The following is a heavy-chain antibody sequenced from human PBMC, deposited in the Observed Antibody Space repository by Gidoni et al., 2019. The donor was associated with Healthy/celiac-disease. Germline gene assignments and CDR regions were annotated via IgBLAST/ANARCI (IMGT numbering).Heavy chain of an antibody. CDR1: GFSLSNARMG. V-gene: IGHV2-26*01. Sequence: QVTLKESGPVLVKPTETLTLTCTVSGFSLSNARMGVSWIRQPPGKALEWLAHIFSNDEKSYSTSLKSRLTISKDTSKSQVVLTMTNMDPVDTATYYCARTWGYSYGPVFGYYYYGMDVWGQGTTVTVSS. CDR2: IFSNDEK. J-gene: IGHJ6*02. D-gene: IGHD5-18*01. CDR3: ARTWGYSYGPVFGYYYYGMDV.